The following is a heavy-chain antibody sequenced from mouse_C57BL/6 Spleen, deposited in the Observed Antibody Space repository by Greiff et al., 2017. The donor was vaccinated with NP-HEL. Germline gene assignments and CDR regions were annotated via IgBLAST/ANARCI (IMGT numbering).Heavy chain of an antibody. D-gene: IGHD2-1*01. J-gene: IGHJ4*01. V-gene: IGHV2-9-1*01. CDR1: GFSLTSYA. Sequence: QVQLKESGPGLVAPSQSLSITCTVSGFSLTSYAISWVRQPPGKGLEWLGVLWTGGGTNYNSALKSRLSISKDNSKSQVFLKMNSLQTDDTARYYCARSYYGNYYAMDYWGQGTSVTVSS. CDR2: LWTGGGT. CDR3: ARSYYGNYYAMDY.